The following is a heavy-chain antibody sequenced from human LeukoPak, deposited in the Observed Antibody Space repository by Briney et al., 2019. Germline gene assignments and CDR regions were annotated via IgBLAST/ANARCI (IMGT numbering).Heavy chain of an antibody. J-gene: IGHJ4*02. V-gene: IGHV3-23*01. Sequence: GSLRLSCAASGFTFSGYARSWVRRAPGKGLGGVAAITGGGGGTDYAGCVKGRFTISTDNAKKTLFLQMTSLRVDDTAIYYCAKEIRPNDHWGQGTLVIVSS. CDR1: GFTFSGYA. CDR2: ITGGGGGT. CDR3: AKEIRPNDH.